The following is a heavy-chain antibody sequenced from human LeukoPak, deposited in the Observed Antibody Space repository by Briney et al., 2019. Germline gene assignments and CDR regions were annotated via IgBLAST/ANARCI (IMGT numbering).Heavy chain of an antibody. D-gene: IGHD2-2*01. V-gene: IGHV4-39*07. CDR3: ARDLLYCSSTSCAGWFDP. CDR1: GGSISSSSYY. CDR2: IYYSGST. J-gene: IGHJ5*02. Sequence: SETLSLTCTVSGGSISSSSYYWGWIRQPPGKGLEWIGSIYYSGSTYYNPSLKSRVTISVDTSKNQFSLKLSSVTAADTAVYYCARDLLYCSSTSCAGWFDPWGQGTLVTVSS.